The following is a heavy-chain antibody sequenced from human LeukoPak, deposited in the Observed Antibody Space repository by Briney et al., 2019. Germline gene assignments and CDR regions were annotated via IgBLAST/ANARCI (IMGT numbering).Heavy chain of an antibody. D-gene: IGHD2-2*01. CDR1: GGSISSYY. CDR3: ARQYCSSTSCSYYFDY. Sequence: SETLSLTCTVSGGSISSYYWSWIRQPAGKGLEWIGRIYTSGSTNYNPSLRSRVTMSVDTSKNQFSLKLSSVAAADTAVYYFARQYCSSTSCSYYFDYWGQGTLVTVSS. V-gene: IGHV4-4*07. J-gene: IGHJ4*02. CDR2: IYTSGST.